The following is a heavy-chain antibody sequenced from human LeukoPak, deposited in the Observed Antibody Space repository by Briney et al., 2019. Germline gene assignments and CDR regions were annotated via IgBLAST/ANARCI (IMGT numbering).Heavy chain of an antibody. Sequence: GGSLRLSCAASGFTVSSNWMSWVRQAPGKGLEWVSAISNNGGYTYYADSVQGRFTISRDNSKSTLCLQMNSLRAEDTAVYYCAKQLGYCSDGSCYFPYWGQGTLVTVSS. CDR3: AKQLGYCSDGSCYFPY. CDR1: GFTVSSNW. D-gene: IGHD2-15*01. V-gene: IGHV3-23*01. CDR2: ISNNGGYT. J-gene: IGHJ4*02.